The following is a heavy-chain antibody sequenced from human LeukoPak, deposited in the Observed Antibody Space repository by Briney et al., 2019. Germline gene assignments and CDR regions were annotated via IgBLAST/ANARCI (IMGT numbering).Heavy chain of an antibody. CDR1: GGSISTYY. J-gene: IGHJ3*02. D-gene: IGHD1-26*01. V-gene: IGHV4-59*08. CDR2: ISYIGTT. Sequence: PSGTLSLTCTVSGGSISTYYWSWVRQPPGKGLEWVAYISYIGTTNYNPSLESRVTISVDTSKNQFSLKVSSVTAADTAVYYCARRKGLPGATAAAFDIWGQGTMVTVSS. CDR3: ARRKGLPGATAAAFDI.